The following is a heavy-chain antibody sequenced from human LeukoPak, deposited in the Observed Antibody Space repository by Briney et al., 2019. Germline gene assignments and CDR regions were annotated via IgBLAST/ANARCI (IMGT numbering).Heavy chain of an antibody. CDR1: GGSISSYY. V-gene: IGHV4-59*01. J-gene: IGHJ5*02. D-gene: IGHD2-15*01. Sequence: SETLSLTCTVSGGSISSYYWSWIRQPPGKGLEWIGYIYYSGSTNYNPSLKSRVTISVDTSKNQFSLKLSSVTAADTAVYYCARTPVYCSGGSCYSNWFDPWGQATLVTVSS. CDR2: IYYSGST. CDR3: ARTPVYCSGGSCYSNWFDP.